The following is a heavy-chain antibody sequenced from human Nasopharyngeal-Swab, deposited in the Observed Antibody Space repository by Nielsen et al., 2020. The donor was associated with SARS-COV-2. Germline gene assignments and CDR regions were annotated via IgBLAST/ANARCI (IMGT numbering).Heavy chain of an antibody. Sequence: SLKISCVASGFTFRHYAMSWARQAPGKGLEWVSTISARGTSTFYVDSVKGRFTISRDNSKNTLHVQMSSLRAEDTAVYYCAREGQGTPIDFWGQGTLVTVSS. CDR2: ISARGTST. CDR1: GFTFRHYA. CDR3: AREGQGTPIDF. D-gene: IGHD3-10*01. V-gene: IGHV3-23*01. J-gene: IGHJ4*02.